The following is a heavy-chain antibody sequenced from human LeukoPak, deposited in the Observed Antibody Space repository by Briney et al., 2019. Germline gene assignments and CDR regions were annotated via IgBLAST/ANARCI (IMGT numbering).Heavy chain of an antibody. Sequence: PGGSLRLSCAASGFTFSSYAMSWVRQAPGKGLEWVSAISGSGGSTYYADSVKGRFTISRDNSKNTLYLQMNSLRAEDTAVYYCAKEADPHYGDYAEYFQHWGQGTLVTVSS. CDR1: GFTFSSYA. V-gene: IGHV3-23*01. CDR2: ISGSGGST. D-gene: IGHD4-17*01. J-gene: IGHJ1*01. CDR3: AKEADPHYGDYAEYFQH.